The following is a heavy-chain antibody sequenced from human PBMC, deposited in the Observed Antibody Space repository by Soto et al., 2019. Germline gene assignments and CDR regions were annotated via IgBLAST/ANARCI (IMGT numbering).Heavy chain of an antibody. D-gene: IGHD3-9*01. V-gene: IGHV4-31*03. CDR1: GGSISSGGYY. J-gene: IGHJ5*02. CDR2: IYYSGST. CDR3: ARVYNYDILTGLDLRFDP. Sequence: SETLSLTCTVSGGSISSGGYYWSWIRQHPGKGLEWIGYIYYSGSTYYNPSLKSRVTISVDTSKNQFSLKLSSVTAADTAVYYCARVYNYDILTGLDLRFDPWGQGTLVTVS.